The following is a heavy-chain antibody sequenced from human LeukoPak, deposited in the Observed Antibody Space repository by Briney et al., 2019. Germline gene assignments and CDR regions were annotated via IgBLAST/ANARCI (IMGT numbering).Heavy chain of an antibody. V-gene: IGHV3-7*01. CDR3: ASCGGDCYFDY. CDR2: IKQDGSEK. D-gene: IGHD2-21*01. CDR1: GFTFSSYW. J-gene: IGHJ4*02. Sequence: GGSLRLSCAASGFTFSSYWMSWVRQAPGKGLEWVANIKQDGSEKYYVDSVKGRFAISRDNAKNSLYLQMNSLRAEDTAVYYCASCGGDCYFDYWGQGTLVTVSS.